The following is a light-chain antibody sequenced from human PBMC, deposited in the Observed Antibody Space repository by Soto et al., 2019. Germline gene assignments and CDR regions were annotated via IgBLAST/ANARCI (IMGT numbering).Light chain of an antibody. J-gene: IGKJ4*01. CDR1: QNVLYSSNNKNY. Sequence: DIVMTQSPDSLAVSLGETATINCKSSQNVLYSSNNKNYLAWYQQKPVQPPKLLIYWASTRESGVPNRFSGSGSGTDFTLTISSLQAEDVAVYYCQQYYSTPLTFGGGTMVEIK. V-gene: IGKV4-1*01. CDR3: QQYYSTPLT. CDR2: WAS.